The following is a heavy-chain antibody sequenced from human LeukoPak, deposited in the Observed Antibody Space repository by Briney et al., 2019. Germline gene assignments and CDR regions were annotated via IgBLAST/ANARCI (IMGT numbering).Heavy chain of an antibody. CDR2: IKEDGSEK. V-gene: IGHV3-7*01. Sequence: GGSLRLSCAASGFTFSSNWMSWVRQAPGKGLEWVANIKEDGSEKYYVDSVKGRFTISRDNAKNSLYLQMNSLRAEDTAVYYCARRLKRMVRGVIRANSDYYNSYYMDVWGKGTTVTISS. CDR3: ARRLKRMVRGVIRANSDYYNSYYMDV. D-gene: IGHD3-10*01. J-gene: IGHJ6*03. CDR1: GFTFSSNW.